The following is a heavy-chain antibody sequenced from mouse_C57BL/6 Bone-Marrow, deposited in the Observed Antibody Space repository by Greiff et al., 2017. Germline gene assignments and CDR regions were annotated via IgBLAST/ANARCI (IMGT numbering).Heavy chain of an antibody. CDR3: TPYYPGFAY. Sequence: VQLQQSGAELVRPGASVKLSCTASGFNIKDDYMHWVKQRPEQGLELIGWIDPANGDTEYASKFQGKATITADTSSNTAYLQLSSLTSEDTAVYYCTPYYPGFAYWGQGTLVTVSA. CDR1: GFNIKDDY. V-gene: IGHV14-4*01. J-gene: IGHJ3*01. D-gene: IGHD1-1*01. CDR2: IDPANGDT.